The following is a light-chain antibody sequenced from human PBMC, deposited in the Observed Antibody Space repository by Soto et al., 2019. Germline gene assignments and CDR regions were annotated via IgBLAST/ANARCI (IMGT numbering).Light chain of an antibody. CDR1: QTIITW. V-gene: IGKV1-5*03. Sequence: DIQLTQSPSTLSASVGDRVTVTCRASQTIITWLAWYQQKPGKAPKLLIYKASTLQSGVPSRFSGSGSGTEFTLTLNSLQPDDSATYYCQQYHVFAWTFGQGTKVEIE. J-gene: IGKJ1*01. CDR2: KAS. CDR3: QQYHVFAWT.